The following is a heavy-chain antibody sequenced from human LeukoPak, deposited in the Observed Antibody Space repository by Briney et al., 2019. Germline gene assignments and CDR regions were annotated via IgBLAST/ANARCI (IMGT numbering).Heavy chain of an antibody. CDR1: GGSIGSYY. V-gene: IGHV4-59*12. CDR2: VSYSGST. D-gene: IGHD4-17*01. Sequence: SETLSLTCTVSGGSIGSYYWNWIRQPPGKGLEWIGHVSYSGSTNYNPSLKSRVTMSVDKSKNQFSLKLTSVTAAETAVYYCARSATVTTGYFDYWGQGALVTVSS. J-gene: IGHJ4*02. CDR3: ARSATVTTGYFDY.